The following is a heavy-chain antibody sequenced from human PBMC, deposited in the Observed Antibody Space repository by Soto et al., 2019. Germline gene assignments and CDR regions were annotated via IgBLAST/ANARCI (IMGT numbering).Heavy chain of an antibody. CDR1: GGSFSVYY. Sequence: PSETLSLSCAVYGGSFSVYYWSWIRQPPGKGLEWIGEINHSGSTNYNPSLKSRVTISVDTSKNQFSLKLSSVTAADTAVYYCARGLVDSTIFGVVTHDAFDIWGQGTMVTVSS. V-gene: IGHV4-34*01. CDR3: ARGLVDSTIFGVVTHDAFDI. CDR2: INHSGST. J-gene: IGHJ3*02. D-gene: IGHD3-3*01.